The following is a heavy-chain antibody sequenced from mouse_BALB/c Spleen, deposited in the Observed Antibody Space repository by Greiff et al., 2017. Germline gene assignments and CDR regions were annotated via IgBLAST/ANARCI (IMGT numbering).Heavy chain of an antibody. V-gene: IGHV1S56*01. CDR3: NEMILYAMDY. D-gene: IGHD2-4*01. CDR2: IYPGDGST. Sequence: QVQLQQSGPELVKPGALVKISCKASGYTFTSYDINWVKQRPGQGLEWIGWIYPGDGSTKYNEKFKGKATLTADTSSNTAYLQLSSLTSEDTAVYYCNEMILYAMDYWGQGTSVTVSS. J-gene: IGHJ4*01. CDR1: GYTFTSYD.